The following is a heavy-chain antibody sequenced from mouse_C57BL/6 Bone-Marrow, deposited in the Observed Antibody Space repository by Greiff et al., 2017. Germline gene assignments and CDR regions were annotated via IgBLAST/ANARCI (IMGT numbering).Heavy chain of an antibody. V-gene: IGHV1-78*01. CDR3: ARDYGSSHWYFDV. J-gene: IGHJ1*03. CDR1: GYTFTDHT. CDR2: IYPRDGST. Sequence: VQLQQSDAELVKPGASVKISCKVSGYTFTDHTIHWMKQRPEPGLEWIGYIYPRDGSTKYNEKFKGKATFTADKSSSTAYMQLNSLTSEDSAVYFCARDYGSSHWYFDVGGTGTTVTVSS. D-gene: IGHD1-1*01.